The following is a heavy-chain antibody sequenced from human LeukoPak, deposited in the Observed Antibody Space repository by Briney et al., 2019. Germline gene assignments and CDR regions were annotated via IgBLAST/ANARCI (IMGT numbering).Heavy chain of an antibody. CDR1: GGSISSYY. Sequence: SETLSLTCTVSGGSISSYYWSWIRQSPGKGLEWIGYIYYSGSTKHNPSLKSRVTMSLDTSKNQFSLKLRSVTAADTAVYYCGRCYGSGTYAAFDIWGQGTMATVSS. J-gene: IGHJ3*02. V-gene: IGHV4-59*01. CDR2: IYYSGST. D-gene: IGHD3-10*01. CDR3: GRCYGSGTYAAFDI.